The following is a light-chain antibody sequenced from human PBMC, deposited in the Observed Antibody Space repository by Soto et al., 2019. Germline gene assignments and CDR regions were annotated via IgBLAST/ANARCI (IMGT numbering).Light chain of an antibody. CDR2: DAS. Sequence: DIQMTQSPSSLSASVGDRVTITCQASQDISNYLNWYQQKPGKAPKLLIYDASNLETGVPSRFSGSGSGTDFTFTISRLQPEDIATYYCQQYDNVLSLTFGGGTKVDIK. J-gene: IGKJ4*01. V-gene: IGKV1-33*01. CDR1: QDISNY. CDR3: QQYDNVLSLT.